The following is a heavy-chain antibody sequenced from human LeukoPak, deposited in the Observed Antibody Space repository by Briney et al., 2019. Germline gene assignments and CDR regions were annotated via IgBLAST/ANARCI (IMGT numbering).Heavy chain of an antibody. CDR2: INYSGST. CDR3: ASYSSSLEYFHP. V-gene: IGHV4-59*01. CDR1: GGSIRGYY. J-gene: IGHJ1*01. Sequence: SEALSLTCTVSGGSIRGYYWSWIRQPPGKGLEWIAYINYSGSTNYNPSLKSRVAISVDTSKNHFSLKLSSVTAADTAVYYCASYSSSLEYFHPWGQGTLVTVSS. D-gene: IGHD6-13*01.